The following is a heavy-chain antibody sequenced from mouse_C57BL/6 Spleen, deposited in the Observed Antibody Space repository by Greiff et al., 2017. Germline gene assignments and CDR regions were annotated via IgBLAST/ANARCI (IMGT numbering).Heavy chain of an antibody. CDR1: GFTFTDYY. Sequence: EVQGVESGGGLVQPGGSLSLSCAASGFTFTDYYMSWVRQPPGKALEWLGFIRNKANGYTTEYSASVKGRFTISRDNSQSILYLQMNALRAEDSATYYCARYSTGTRDWYFDVWGTGTTVTVSS. CDR3: ARYSTGTRDWYFDV. CDR2: IRNKANGYTT. J-gene: IGHJ1*03. D-gene: IGHD4-1*02. V-gene: IGHV7-3*01.